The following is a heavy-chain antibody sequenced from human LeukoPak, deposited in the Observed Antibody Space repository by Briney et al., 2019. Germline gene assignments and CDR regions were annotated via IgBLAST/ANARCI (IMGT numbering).Heavy chain of an antibody. Sequence: PGGSLRLSCAASGFTFSSYGMHWVRQAPGKGLEWVAFIRYDGSNKYYADSVKGRFTISRDNSKNTLYLQMNSLRPEDLAVHYCAKDGRGSGYFPDYWGQGTLVTVSS. CDR2: IRYDGSNK. D-gene: IGHD3-22*01. CDR3: AKDGRGSGYFPDY. J-gene: IGHJ4*02. V-gene: IGHV3-30*02. CDR1: GFTFSSYG.